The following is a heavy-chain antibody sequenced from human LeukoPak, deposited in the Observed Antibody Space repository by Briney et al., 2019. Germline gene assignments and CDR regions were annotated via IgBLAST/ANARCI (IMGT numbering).Heavy chain of an antibody. CDR3: AGEAYYGSGSYYPNWFDP. CDR2: IVVGSGNT. J-gene: IGHJ5*02. CDR1: GFTFTSSA. V-gene: IGHV1-58*01. Sequence: ASVKVSCTASGFTFTSSAVQWVRQARGQRLEWIGWIVVGSGNTNYAQKFQERVTITRDMSTSTAYMELSSLRSEDTAVYYCAGEAYYGSGSYYPNWFDPWGQGTLVTVSS. D-gene: IGHD3-10*01.